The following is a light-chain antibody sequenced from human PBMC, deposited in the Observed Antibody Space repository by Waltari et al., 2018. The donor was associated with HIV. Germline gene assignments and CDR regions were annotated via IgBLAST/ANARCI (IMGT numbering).Light chain of an antibody. CDR3: QKFNSAPLT. Sequence: DIQMTQSPSSLSASIGDRVTITCRPSQGIGNYLAWYQQKPGKVPKLLIYAASSLQSGVPSRFSGSGSGTYFTLTISSLQPEDVATYYCQKFNSAPLTFGPGTNVDLK. CDR1: QGIGNY. V-gene: IGKV1-27*01. J-gene: IGKJ3*01. CDR2: AAS.